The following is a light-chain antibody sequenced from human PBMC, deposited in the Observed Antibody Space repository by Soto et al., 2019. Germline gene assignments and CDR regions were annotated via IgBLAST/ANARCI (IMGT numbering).Light chain of an antibody. CDR1: QSISRW. V-gene: IGKV1-5*01. CDR2: DAS. Sequence: DIQLTQSPSTLSASVVARVTITCRASQSISRWLAWYQQKPGKAPKALIYDASTLRSGVPSRFSGGGSGTEFTLTISSLQPDDFATYYCQQYNTYSTFGQGTRLEI. J-gene: IGKJ5*01. CDR3: QQYNTYST.